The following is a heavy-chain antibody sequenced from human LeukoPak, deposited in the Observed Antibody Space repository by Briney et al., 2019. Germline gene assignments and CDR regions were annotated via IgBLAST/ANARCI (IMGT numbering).Heavy chain of an antibody. D-gene: IGHD5-24*01. V-gene: IGHV1-2*06. J-gene: IGHJ4*02. Sequence: ASVKVSCKVVAYDFTGYYIHWVRQAPGQGPEWMGRLNPNTGHAVYAFKFQGRVTITGDTSSNTAYMELTRLTSDDTALYYCAKDRDGANRIILWGQGTLVTVSS. CDR3: AKDRDGANRIIL. CDR2: LNPNTGHA. CDR1: AYDFTGYY.